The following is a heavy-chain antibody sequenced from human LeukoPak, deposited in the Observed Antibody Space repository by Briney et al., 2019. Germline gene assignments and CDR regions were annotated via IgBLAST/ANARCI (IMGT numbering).Heavy chain of an antibody. J-gene: IGHJ4*02. CDR1: GGSVGSAGDY. Sequence: PSETLSLTCTVSGGSVGSAGDYWSWIRQPPGGGLEWIGYVYYIRNTNYNPSLKSRVTMSLDPSKNQFSLKLNSVTAADTAVYYCARTQSQSGSYRYYFGYWGQGTLVTVSS. D-gene: IGHD1-26*01. CDR3: ARTQSQSGSYRYYFGY. V-gene: IGHV4-61*08. CDR2: VYYIRNT.